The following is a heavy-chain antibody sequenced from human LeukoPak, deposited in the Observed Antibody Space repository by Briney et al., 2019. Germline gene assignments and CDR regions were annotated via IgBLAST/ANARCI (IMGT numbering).Heavy chain of an antibody. V-gene: IGHV1-69*04. J-gene: IGHJ4*02. Sequence: ASVKVSCKASGGTFSSYAISWVRQAPGQGLEWMGRVIPILGIANYAQKFQGRVTITADKSTSTAYMELSSLRSEDTAVYYCARSRYGKWLFDYWGQGTLVTVSS. CDR2: VIPILGIA. D-gene: IGHD3-22*01. CDR1: GGTFSSYA. CDR3: ARSRYGKWLFDY.